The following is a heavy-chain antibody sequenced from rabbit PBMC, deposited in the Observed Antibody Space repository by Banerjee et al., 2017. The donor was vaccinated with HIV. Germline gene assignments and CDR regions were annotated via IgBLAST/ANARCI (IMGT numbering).Heavy chain of an antibody. V-gene: IGHV1S45*01. CDR2: IYTGSGST. D-gene: IGHD8-1*01. CDR1: GFSFSSSYW. Sequence: QEQLEESGGDLVKPEGSLTLTCTASGFSFSSSYWICWVRQAPGKGLEWIGCIYTGSGSTYYASWAKGRFTISKTSSTTVTLQMTSLTAADTATYFCARDFYSGSYYPSNGMDLWGPGTLVTVS. J-gene: IGHJ6*01. CDR3: ARDFYSGSYYPSNGMDL.